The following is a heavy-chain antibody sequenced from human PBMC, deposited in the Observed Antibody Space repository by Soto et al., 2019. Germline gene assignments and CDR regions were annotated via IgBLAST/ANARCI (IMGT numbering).Heavy chain of an antibody. Sequence: QVQLQESGPGLVKPSETLSLTCTVSGGSVSSGSYYWSWIRQPPGKGLEWIGYIYYSGSTNYNPSRQRRVTISVDPSKNQFSLKLSSVTAADTAVYYCARGKGGIAAAGQKKRADWFDPWGQGTLVTVSS. CDR3: ARGKGGIAAAGQKKRADWFDP. CDR2: IYYSGST. CDR1: GGSVSSGSYY. V-gene: IGHV4-61*01. D-gene: IGHD6-13*01. J-gene: IGHJ5*02.